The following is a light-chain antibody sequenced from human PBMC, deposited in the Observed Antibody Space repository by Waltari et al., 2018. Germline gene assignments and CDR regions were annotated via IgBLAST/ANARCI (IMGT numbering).Light chain of an antibody. CDR2: EAS. V-gene: IGKV1-12*01. CDR1: QGISKW. J-gene: IGKJ5*01. CDR3: QQSNSFPRT. Sequence: DIRLTQSPSSLSASVGDRVTITCRASQGISKWLAWYRQRPGKAPKVLIYEASTLQTGVPLRFSGSGSGRDFTLTITSLQPEDFATYYCQQSNSFPRTFGQGTRLDIK.